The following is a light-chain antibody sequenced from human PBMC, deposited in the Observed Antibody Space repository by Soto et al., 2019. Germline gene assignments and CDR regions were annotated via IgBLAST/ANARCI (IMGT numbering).Light chain of an antibody. CDR1: QSISGY. J-gene: IGKJ1*01. CDR2: AAS. CDR3: QQTYSAPPWT. V-gene: IGKV1-39*01. Sequence: DIQMTQSPSSLSASVGDRVTITCRASQSISGYLNWYQQKPGKAPKLLIYAASSLQSGVPSRFSGSGSGTDFTLTISSLLPEDFATYYCQQTYSAPPWTFGQGTKVDNK.